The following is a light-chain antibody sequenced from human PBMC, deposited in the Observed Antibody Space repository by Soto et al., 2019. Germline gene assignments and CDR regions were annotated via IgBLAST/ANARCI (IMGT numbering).Light chain of an antibody. V-gene: IGKV1-27*01. CDR3: QRFNTAPLT. J-gene: IGKJ5*01. CDR2: SAS. Sequence: DIQMTQSPSSLAASVGDRVTITCRASQDISVYLGAYQQKPGKAPKLLIYSASTLQSGVPSRFSGSRSATDFNITISSLQHEDVENYYCQRFNTAPLTFGHGTRMEI. CDR1: QDISVY.